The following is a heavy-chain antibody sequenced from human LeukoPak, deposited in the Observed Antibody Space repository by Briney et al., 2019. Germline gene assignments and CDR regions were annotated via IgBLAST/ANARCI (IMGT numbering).Heavy chain of an antibody. V-gene: IGHV4-59*08. J-gene: IGHJ4*02. CDR3: ARHTDIAPLSSLKY. CDR2: IYYSGST. D-gene: IGHD6-13*01. CDR1: GGSISSYY. Sequence: PSETLSLTCTVSGGSISSYYWSWIRQTPGKGLEWIGDIYYSGSTNYNPSLKSRVTISVDTSRNQFSLKLSSVTAADTAVYYCARHTDIAPLSSLKYWGQGTLVTVSS.